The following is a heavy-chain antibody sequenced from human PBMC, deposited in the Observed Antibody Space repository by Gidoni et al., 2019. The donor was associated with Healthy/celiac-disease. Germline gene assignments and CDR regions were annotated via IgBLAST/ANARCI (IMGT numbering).Heavy chain of an antibody. CDR3: AKDLLRRASSPKYFQH. J-gene: IGHJ1*01. Sequence: QVQLVESGVGVVQPGRSLRLSCAASGCTFSSYGMHWVRQAPGKGLEWVAVISYDGSNKYYADAVKGRFTISRDNSKNTLYLQMNSLRAEDTAMYYCAKDLLRRASSPKYFQHWGQGTLVTVSS. CDR2: ISYDGSNK. D-gene: IGHD6-13*01. CDR1: GCTFSSYG. V-gene: IGHV3-30*18.